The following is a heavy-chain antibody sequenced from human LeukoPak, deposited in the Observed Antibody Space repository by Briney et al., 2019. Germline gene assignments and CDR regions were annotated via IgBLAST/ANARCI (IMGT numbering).Heavy chain of an antibody. CDR3: ARPKPIGAAGNHPGGRFDP. CDR1: GGSISSSSYY. Sequence: SETLSLTCTVSGGSISSSSYYWGWIRQPPGKGLEWIGSIYYSGSTYYNPSLKSRVTISVDTSKNQFSLKLSSVTAADTAVYYCARPKPIGAAGNHPGGRFDPWGQGTLVTVSS. D-gene: IGHD1-14*01. CDR2: IYYSGST. J-gene: IGHJ5*02. V-gene: IGHV4-39*01.